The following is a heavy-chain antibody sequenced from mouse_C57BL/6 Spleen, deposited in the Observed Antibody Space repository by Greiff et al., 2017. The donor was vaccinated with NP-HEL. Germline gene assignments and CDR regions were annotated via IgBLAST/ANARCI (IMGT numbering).Heavy chain of an antibody. Sequence: EVMLVESGGGLVKPGGSLKLSCAASGFTFSDYGMHWVRQAPEKGLEWVAYISSGSSTIYYADTVKGRFTISRDNAKNTLFLQLTSLRSEDTAIYYCASGHYDYDFDYWGQGTTLTVSS. J-gene: IGHJ2*01. CDR2: ISSGSSTI. CDR1: GFTFSDYG. V-gene: IGHV5-17*01. D-gene: IGHD2-4*01. CDR3: ASGHYDYDFDY.